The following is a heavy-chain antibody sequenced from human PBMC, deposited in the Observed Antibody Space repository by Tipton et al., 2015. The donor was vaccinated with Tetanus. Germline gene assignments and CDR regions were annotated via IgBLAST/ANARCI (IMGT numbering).Heavy chain of an antibody. CDR3: ARDPQFCTGSTCHSFDF. J-gene: IGHJ4*02. CDR1: GGSINPYY. D-gene: IGHD2-8*02. V-gene: IGHV4-59*12. CDR2: IYSSGST. Sequence: TLSLTYSVSGGSINPYYWSWIRQPPGKGLEWIGNIYSSGSTYYNPSLKSRVTISVDKSKNQFSLKLNSVTAADTAVYYCARDPQFCTGSTCHSFDFWGQGTLVTVSS.